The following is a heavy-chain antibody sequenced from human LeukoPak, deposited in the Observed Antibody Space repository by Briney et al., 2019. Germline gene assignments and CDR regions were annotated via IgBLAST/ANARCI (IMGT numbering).Heavy chain of an antibody. V-gene: IGHV1-2*02. CDR3: ARESIVGATTLDY. J-gene: IGHJ4*02. CDR1: GYTFTSNY. D-gene: IGHD1-26*01. Sequence: ASVKVSCKASGYTFTSNYMHWVRQAPGQGLEWMGWINPNSGGTNYAQKFQGRVTMTRDTSISTAYMELSRLRSDDTAVYYCARESIVGATTLDYWGQGTLVTVSS. CDR2: INPNSGGT.